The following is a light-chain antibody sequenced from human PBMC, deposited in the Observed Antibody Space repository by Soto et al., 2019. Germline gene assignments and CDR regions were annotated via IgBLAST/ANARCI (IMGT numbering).Light chain of an antibody. CDR2: DVS. CDR1: SSDVGGYNY. CDR3: SSYTSSSTLGV. V-gene: IGLV2-14*01. J-gene: IGLJ1*01. Sequence: QSALTQPASVSGSPGQSITISCTGTSSDVGGYNYVSWYQQHPGKAPKLMIYDVSNRPSGVSNRFSGSKSGNTASLTTSGVQAEDEADYYCSSYTSSSTLGVFGTGTKVTVL.